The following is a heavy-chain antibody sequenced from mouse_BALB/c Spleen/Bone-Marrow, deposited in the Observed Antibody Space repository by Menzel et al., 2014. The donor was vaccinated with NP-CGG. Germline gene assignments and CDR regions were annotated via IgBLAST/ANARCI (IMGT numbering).Heavy chain of an antibody. D-gene: IGHD2-3*01. Sequence: ESGGGLVQPGRSLKISCAASGFDFSGFWMGWVRLAPGKGLEWIGEINPDSRTINYSPFLKDRFIISRDNAKNTLYLYMSKMRSEDAALYYYARLGYCGGFAYWGQGTLVTVSA. CDR1: GFDFSGFW. CDR3: ARLGYCGGFAY. V-gene: IGHV4-1*02. J-gene: IGHJ3*01. CDR2: INPDSRTI.